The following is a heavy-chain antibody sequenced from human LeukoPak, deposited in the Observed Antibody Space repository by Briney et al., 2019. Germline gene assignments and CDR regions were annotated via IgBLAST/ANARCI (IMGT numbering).Heavy chain of an antibody. CDR2: INTNTGNP. J-gene: IGHJ4*02. V-gene: IGHV7-4-1*02. CDR3: ARQGPGYCSSTSCYGVDY. D-gene: IGHD2-2*01. CDR1: GYTFTSSA. Sequence: ASVKVSCKAPGYTFTSSAMNWVRQAPGQGLEWMGWINTNTGNPAYAQGFTGRFVFSLDTSVSTAYLQISSLKAEDTAVYYCARQGPGYCSSTSCYGVDYWGQGTLVTVSS.